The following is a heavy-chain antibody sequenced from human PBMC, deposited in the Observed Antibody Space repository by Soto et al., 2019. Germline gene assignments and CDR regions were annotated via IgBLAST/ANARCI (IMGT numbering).Heavy chain of an antibody. D-gene: IGHD6-19*01. V-gene: IGHV4-30-2*01. CDR2: IYRSGVT. Sequence: TLSLTCSFSGDSSSASAYSWSWIRQPPGKALEWVGFIYRSGVTSYNPSLKSRVPISLDTSRNQCSLKVRSVTAACAAVYSCAGMAYSSGPRFDPWGPATLVTVSA. CDR1: GDSSSASAYS. CDR3: AGMAYSSGPRFDP. J-gene: IGHJ5*02.